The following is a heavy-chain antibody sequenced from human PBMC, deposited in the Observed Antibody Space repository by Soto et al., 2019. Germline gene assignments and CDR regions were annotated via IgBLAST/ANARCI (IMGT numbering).Heavy chain of an antibody. V-gene: IGHV4-59*01. CDR3: ARYRREAVAGYTLDN. CDR2: VYKSGST. CDR1: GGSISSNY. Sequence: NPSETLSLTCTVSGGSISSNYWTWIRQPPGKGLEWIGYVYKSGSTNYNPSLKSRVTISEDTSKSQFSLKVNSMTAADTDVYYCARYRREAVAGYTLDNRGKGILVTVSS. J-gene: IGHJ4*02. D-gene: IGHD6-13*01.